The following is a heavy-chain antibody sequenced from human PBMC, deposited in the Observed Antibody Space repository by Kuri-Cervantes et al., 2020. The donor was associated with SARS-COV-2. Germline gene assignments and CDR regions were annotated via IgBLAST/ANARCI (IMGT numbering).Heavy chain of an antibody. D-gene: IGHD3-22*01. CDR2: FDPEDGET. Sequence: ASVKVSCRVSGYSFTELSMHWVRQAPGKGLEWMGGFDPEDGETIYAQKFQGRVTMTEDTSTDTAYMELSSLRSEDTAVYYCATSLYYYDSSGYYENWGQGTLVTVSS. V-gene: IGHV1-24*01. J-gene: IGHJ4*02. CDR1: GYSFTELS. CDR3: ATSLYYYDSSGYYEN.